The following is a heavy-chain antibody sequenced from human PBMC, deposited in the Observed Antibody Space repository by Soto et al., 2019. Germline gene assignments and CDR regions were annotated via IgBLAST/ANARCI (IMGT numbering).Heavy chain of an antibody. Sequence: QVQLQESGPGLVKPSQTLSFTCTVSGGSISSAYYYWSWIRQPPGKGLEWIGHIYDSGSTYSNPSLQSQVTISMDTSKNQFSLKLSSVTAADTAVYYCARGPSGDKVDYWGQGTLVTVSS. CDR1: GGSISSAYYY. D-gene: IGHD7-27*01. V-gene: IGHV4-30-4*01. J-gene: IGHJ4*02. CDR2: IYDSGST. CDR3: ARGPSGDKVDY.